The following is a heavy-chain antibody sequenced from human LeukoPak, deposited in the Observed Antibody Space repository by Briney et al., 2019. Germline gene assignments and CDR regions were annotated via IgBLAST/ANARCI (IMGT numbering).Heavy chain of an antibody. V-gene: IGHV3-74*01. CDR3: ARDRPFWN. D-gene: IGHD3-3*01. J-gene: IGHJ4*02. Sequence: GGSLRLSCAASGLSSTIYWMRWVRQVPGKGLVWVSRIKLDENTAYYADFVKGRFTISRDDAKTTVYLQMNGLRAEDSAVYYCARDRPFWNWGQGTLVTVSS. CDR1: GLSSTIYW. CDR2: IKLDENTA.